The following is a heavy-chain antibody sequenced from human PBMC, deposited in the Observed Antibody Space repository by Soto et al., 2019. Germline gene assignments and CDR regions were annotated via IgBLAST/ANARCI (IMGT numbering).Heavy chain of an antibody. D-gene: IGHD6-13*01. CDR2: IYPGDSDT. CDR3: ARTSAAGKYYYAMDV. V-gene: IGHV5-51*01. Sequence: EVQLVQSGAEVKKPGESLKISCKGSGYSFTSYWIGWVRQMPGKGLEWMGVIYPGDSDTRYSPSFQGQVTISADKSISTAYLQWSSLKASDTAMYYCARTSAAGKYYYAMDVWGQGTTVTVSS. J-gene: IGHJ6*02. CDR1: GYSFTSYW.